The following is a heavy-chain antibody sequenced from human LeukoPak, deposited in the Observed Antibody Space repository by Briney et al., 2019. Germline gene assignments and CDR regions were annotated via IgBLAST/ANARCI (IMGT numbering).Heavy chain of an antibody. J-gene: IGHJ5*02. Sequence: SETLSLTCAVYGWSFSGFYWSWIRQPPGKGLEWIGEINHSGSTNYNPSLKSRVTISVDTSKNQFSLKLSSVTAADTAVYYCARDLGIAAAGRGWFDPWGQGTLVTVSS. CDR1: GWSFSGFY. CDR3: ARDLGIAAAGRGWFDP. D-gene: IGHD6-13*01. CDR2: INHSGST. V-gene: IGHV4-34*01.